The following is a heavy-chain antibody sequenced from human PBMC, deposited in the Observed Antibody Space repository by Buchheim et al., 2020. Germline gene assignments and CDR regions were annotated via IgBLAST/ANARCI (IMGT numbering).Heavy chain of an antibody. J-gene: IGHJ4*02. CDR2: INPNSGGT. V-gene: IGHV1-2*02. D-gene: IGHD3-10*01. Sequence: QVQLVQSGAEVKKPGASVKVSCKAFGYTFTGYYMHWVRQAPGQGLEWMGWINPNSGGTNYAQKFQGRGTMTRATSSSKAYMGLSRLKSDDTAVYYCARVPLKYYYGSGSYLALGNWGQGTL. CDR1: GYTFTGYY. CDR3: ARVPLKYYYGSGSYLALGN.